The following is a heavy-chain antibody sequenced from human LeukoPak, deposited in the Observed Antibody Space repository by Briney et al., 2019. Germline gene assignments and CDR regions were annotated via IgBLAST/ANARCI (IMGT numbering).Heavy chain of an antibody. Sequence: GGSLRLSCAASGFTFSSSAMHWVRQAPGGGLEWVAFIPYDGSHKSSADSVKGRFTISRDNSKNMLYLQVSSLRAEDTAVYYCVKDRSTDYAFDYWGQGTLVTVSP. CDR2: IPYDGSHK. V-gene: IGHV3-30*02. CDR3: VKDRSTDYAFDY. J-gene: IGHJ4*02. CDR1: GFTFSSSA. D-gene: IGHD4/OR15-4a*01.